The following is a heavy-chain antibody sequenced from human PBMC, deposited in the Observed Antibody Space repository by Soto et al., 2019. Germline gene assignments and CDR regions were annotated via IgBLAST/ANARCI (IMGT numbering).Heavy chain of an antibody. CDR1: GFTFSSYG. Sequence: QVQLVESGGGVVQPGRSLRLSCAASGFTFSSYGMHWVRQAPGKGLEWVAVISNDGDKKYYADSVQGRFTISRDNSENPFFLLWSARRGGDTAVYHGAKDGARAGYRASPKARPPYNYWAQETLVPAPS. V-gene: IGHV3-30*18. CDR2: ISNDGDKK. J-gene: IGHJ4*02. CDR3: AKDGARAGYRASPKARPPYNY. D-gene: IGHD6-13*01.